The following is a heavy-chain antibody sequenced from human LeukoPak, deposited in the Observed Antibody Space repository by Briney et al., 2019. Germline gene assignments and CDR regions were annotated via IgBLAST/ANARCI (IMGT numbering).Heavy chain of an antibody. CDR3: ARVRDGYVEY. CDR2: IYYTGST. CDR1: GGSISSYY. J-gene: IGHJ4*02. V-gene: IGHV4-59*01. D-gene: IGHD5-24*01. Sequence: SETLSLTCTVSGGSISSYYWSWIRQPPGRGLEWIGYIYYTGSTNYNPSLKSRVTISVDTSKNQFSLRLTSVTAADTAVYYCARVRDGYVEYWGQGTLVTVSS.